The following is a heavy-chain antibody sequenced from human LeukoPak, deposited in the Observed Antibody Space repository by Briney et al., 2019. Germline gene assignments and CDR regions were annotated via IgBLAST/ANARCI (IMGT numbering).Heavy chain of an antibody. J-gene: IGHJ4*02. D-gene: IGHD2-15*01. V-gene: IGHV1-46*01. CDR3: ARLHRSRYCSGGSCYSSAESSFDY. CDR2: INPSGGST. CDR1: GYTFTGYY. Sequence: ASVKVSCKASGYTFTGYYMHWVRQAPGQGLEWMGIINPSGGSTSYAQKFQGRVTMTRDMSTSTVYMELSSLRSEDTAVYYCARLHRSRYCSGGSCYSSAESSFDYWGQGTLVTVSS.